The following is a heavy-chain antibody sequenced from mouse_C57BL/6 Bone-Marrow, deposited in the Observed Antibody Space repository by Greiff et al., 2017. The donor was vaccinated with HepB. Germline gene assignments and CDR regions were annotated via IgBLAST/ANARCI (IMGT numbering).Heavy chain of an antibody. Sequence: EVQVVESGGGLVKPGGSLKLSCAASGFTFSSYAMSWVRQTPEKRLEWVATISDGGSYTYYPDNVKGRFTISRDNAKNNLYLQMSHLKSEDTAMYYCARDLTYYYGSSYDYYAMDYWGQGTSVTVSS. D-gene: IGHD1-1*01. V-gene: IGHV5-4*01. CDR3: ARDLTYYYGSSYDYYAMDY. J-gene: IGHJ4*01. CDR2: ISDGGSYT. CDR1: GFTFSSYA.